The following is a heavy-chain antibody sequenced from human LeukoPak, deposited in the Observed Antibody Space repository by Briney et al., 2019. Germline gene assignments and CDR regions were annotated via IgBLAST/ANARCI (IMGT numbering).Heavy chain of an antibody. V-gene: IGHV3-33*01. D-gene: IGHD2-15*01. Sequence: GGSLRLSCAASGFTFSSYGMHWVGQAPGKGVEWVAVIWYDGSNKYYADSVKGRFTISRDNSKNTLYLQMNSLRAEDTAVYYCVRDLGYCSGGSCYSRYYYGMDVWGKGTTVTVSS. CDR3: VRDLGYCSGGSCYSRYYYGMDV. J-gene: IGHJ6*04. CDR2: IWYDGSNK. CDR1: GFTFSSYG.